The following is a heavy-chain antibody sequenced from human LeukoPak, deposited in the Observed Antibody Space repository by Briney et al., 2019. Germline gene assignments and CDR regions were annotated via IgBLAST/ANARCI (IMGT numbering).Heavy chain of an antibody. CDR3: ARDSDGYGDYLSYFDY. CDR1: GFTFSSYW. V-gene: IGHV3-21*01. Sequence: GGSLRLSCAASGFTFSSYWMSWVRQAPGKGLEWVSSISSSSSYIYYADSVKGRFIISRDNAKNSLYLQMNSLRAEDTAVYYCARDSDGYGDYLSYFDYWGQGTLVTVSS. CDR2: ISSSSSYI. J-gene: IGHJ4*02. D-gene: IGHD4-17*01.